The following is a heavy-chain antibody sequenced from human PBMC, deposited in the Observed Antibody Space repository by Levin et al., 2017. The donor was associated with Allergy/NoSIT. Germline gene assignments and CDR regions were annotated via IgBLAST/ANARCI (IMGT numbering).Heavy chain of an antibody. CDR3: ARDQRQYSATANGGAESGMDV. Sequence: GGSLRLSCAASGFTVSSNYMSWVRQAPGKGLEWVSLIYSGGSTYYADSVKGRFTISRDNSKNTLYFQMNSLRAEDTALYYCARDQRQYSATANGGAESGMDVWGQGTTVTVSS. CDR2: IYSGGST. D-gene: IGHD2-15*01. CDR1: GFTVSSNY. J-gene: IGHJ6*02. V-gene: IGHV3-53*01.